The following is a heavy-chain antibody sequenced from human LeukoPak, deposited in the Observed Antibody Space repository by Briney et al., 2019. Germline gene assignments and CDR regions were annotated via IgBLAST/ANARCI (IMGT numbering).Heavy chain of an antibody. CDR2: INWNGGST. J-gene: IGHJ4*02. Sequence: GGSLRLSCAASGFTFDDYGMSWVRQAPGKGLEWVTGINWNGGSTGYADSVKGRFTISRDNAKNSLYLQMNGLRAEDTAVYYCARDRASPTNGRTLDYWGQGTLVTVSS. D-gene: IGHD5-12*01. CDR3: ARDRASPTNGRTLDY. V-gene: IGHV3-20*04. CDR1: GFTFDDYG.